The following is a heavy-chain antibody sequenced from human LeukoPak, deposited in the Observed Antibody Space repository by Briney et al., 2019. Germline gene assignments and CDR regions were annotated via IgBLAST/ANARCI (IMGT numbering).Heavy chain of an antibody. CDR3: ATLRGSATAVFDS. CDR1: GGALNSHY. Sequence: SETPSLTCSISGGALNSHYWSWIRQSPGKGLEWIAYIHYSGRTDYSPSLKSRVAISLDTSKTQVSLTMISVTAADSAVYYCATLRGSATAVFDSWGLGTRVTVSS. J-gene: IGHJ4*02. CDR2: IHYSGRT. V-gene: IGHV4-59*08. D-gene: IGHD2-21*02.